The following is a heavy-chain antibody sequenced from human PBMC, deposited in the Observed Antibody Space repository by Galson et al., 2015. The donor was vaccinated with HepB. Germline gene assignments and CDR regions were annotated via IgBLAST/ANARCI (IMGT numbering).Heavy chain of an antibody. CDR2: IYWDDDK. Sequence: PALVKPTQTLTLTCTFSGFSLSTSGVGVGWIRQPPGKALEWLALIYWDDDKRYSPSLKSRLTITKDTSKNQVVLTMTNMDPVDTATYYCAHRGPVIYYDILTGYYNVEDNYFDYWGQGTLVTVSS. CDR3: AHRGPVIYYDILTGYYNVEDNYFDY. CDR1: GFSLSTSGVG. J-gene: IGHJ4*02. D-gene: IGHD3-9*01. V-gene: IGHV2-5*02.